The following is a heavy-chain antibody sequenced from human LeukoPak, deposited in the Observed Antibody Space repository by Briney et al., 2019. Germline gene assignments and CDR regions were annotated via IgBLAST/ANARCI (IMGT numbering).Heavy chain of an antibody. D-gene: IGHD5-12*01. CDR1: GFTFSSYG. J-gene: IGHJ4*02. CDR3: AKDGYGDYDYPDY. V-gene: IGHV3-30*18. CDR2: ISYDGSNK. Sequence: GRSLRLSCAASGFTFSSYGMHWVRQAPGKGLEWVAVISYDGSNKYYADSVKGRFTISRDNSKNTLYPQMNSLRAEDTAVYYCAKDGYGDYDYPDYWGQGTLVTVSS.